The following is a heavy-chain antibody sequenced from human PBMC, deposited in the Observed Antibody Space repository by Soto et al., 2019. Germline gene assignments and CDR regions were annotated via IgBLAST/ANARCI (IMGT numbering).Heavy chain of an antibody. Sequence: TLSLTCTVSGGSISSYYWSWIRQPPGKGLEWIGYIYYSGSTNYNPSLKSRVTISVDTSKNQFSLKLSSVTAADTAVYYCARYYDSSGYYRVFDYWGQGTLVTVSS. J-gene: IGHJ4*02. CDR1: GGSISSYY. V-gene: IGHV4-59*01. D-gene: IGHD3-22*01. CDR3: ARYYDSSGYYRVFDY. CDR2: IYYSGST.